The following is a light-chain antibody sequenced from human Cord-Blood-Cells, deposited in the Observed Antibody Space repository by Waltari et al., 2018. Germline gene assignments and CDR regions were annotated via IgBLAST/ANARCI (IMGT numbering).Light chain of an antibody. CDR3: CSYAGSYTWV. Sequence: QSALTQPRSVSGSPGQSVPISCTGTSSDVGGYNYVSWYQQHHGKAPKPMIYDFSKRPSGVPDRFSGSKSGNTASLTISGLQAEDEADYYCCSYAGSYTWVFGGGTKLTVL. V-gene: IGLV2-11*01. CDR1: SSDVGGYNY. CDR2: DFS. J-gene: IGLJ3*02.